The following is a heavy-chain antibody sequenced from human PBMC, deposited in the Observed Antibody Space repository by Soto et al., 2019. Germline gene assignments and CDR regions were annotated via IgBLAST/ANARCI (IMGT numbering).Heavy chain of an antibody. CDR2: IYYSGST. D-gene: IGHD3-3*01. CDR3: ARRDYDFWSGYYTGHYYYGMDV. CDR1: GGSISSSSYY. Sequence: SETLSLTCTVSGGSISSSSYYWGWIRQPPGKGLEWIGSIYYSGSTYYNPSLKSRVTVSVDTSKNQFSLKLSSVTAADTAVYYCARRDYDFWSGYYTGHYYYGMDVWGQGTTVTAP. J-gene: IGHJ6*02. V-gene: IGHV4-39*01.